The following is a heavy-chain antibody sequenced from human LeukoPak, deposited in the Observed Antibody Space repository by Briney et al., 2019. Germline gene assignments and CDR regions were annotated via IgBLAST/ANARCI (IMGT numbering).Heavy chain of an antibody. Sequence: PGGSLRLSCAASGFTFDDYTMHWVRQAPGKGLEWVPLISWDAGRTYYADSVKGRFTISRDNSKNSLYLQMNSLRTEDTALYYCAKADTTLDPFDHWGQGTLVTVSS. CDR1: GFTFDDYT. D-gene: IGHD5-18*01. CDR3: AKADTTLDPFDH. V-gene: IGHV3-43*01. CDR2: ISWDAGRT. J-gene: IGHJ4*02.